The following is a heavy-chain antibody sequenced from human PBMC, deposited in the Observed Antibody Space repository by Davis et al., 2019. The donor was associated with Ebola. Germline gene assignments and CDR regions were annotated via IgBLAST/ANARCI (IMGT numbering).Heavy chain of an antibody. CDR3: ASGDGRGRSYDMDV. V-gene: IGHV3-23*01. D-gene: IGHD3/OR15-3a*01. J-gene: IGHJ6*03. Sequence: GESLKISCAASGFTFSTYAMGWVRQAPGKGLELVSDISSGGGAPYYADPVKGRFTTFRDNAKNSLYLQMNSLRAEDTAFYYCASGDGRGRSYDMDVWGQGTTVTVSS. CDR1: GFTFSTYA. CDR2: ISSGGGAP.